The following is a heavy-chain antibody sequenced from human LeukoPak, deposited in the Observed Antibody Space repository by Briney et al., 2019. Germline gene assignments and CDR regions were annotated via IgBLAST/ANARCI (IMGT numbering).Heavy chain of an antibody. D-gene: IGHD6-19*01. CDR2: VNHSGST. J-gene: IGHJ2*01. CDR3: ARGAIAVAGTAHYWYFDL. V-gene: IGHV4-34*01. CDR1: GGSFSDYW. Sequence: SETLSLTCAVYGGSFSDYWWTWIRQSPGKGLEWIGEVNHSGSTNYNPSLKSRVTISVDTSKNQFSLKLSSVTAADTAVYYCARGAIAVAGTAHYWYFDLWGRGTLVTVSS.